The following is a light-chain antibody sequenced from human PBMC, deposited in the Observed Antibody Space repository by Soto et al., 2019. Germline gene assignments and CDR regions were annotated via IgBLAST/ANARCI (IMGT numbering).Light chain of an antibody. CDR1: QSVSSN. CDR3: QQYNNWPET. Sequence: EIVVTQSPATLSVSPGGRATLSCRASQSVSSNLAWYQQKPGQAPRLLIYGASTRATGIPAKFSGSGSGKEFTLTISSLQSEDFAVYYCQQYNNWPETFGRGIKVDIK. CDR2: GAS. V-gene: IGKV3-15*01. J-gene: IGKJ1*01.